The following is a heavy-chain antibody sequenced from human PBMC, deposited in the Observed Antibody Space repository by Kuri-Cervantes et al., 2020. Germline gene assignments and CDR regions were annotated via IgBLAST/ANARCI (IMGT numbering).Heavy chain of an antibody. V-gene: IGHV4-39*07. Sequence: SETLSLTCTVSGGSISGNSHYWGWIRQPPGKGLEWIGSIYYSGTTNYNPSLKSRVTISVDKSKNQFSLKLSSVTAADTAVYYCARSAHSSGYRDYYYYYMDVWGKGTTVTVSS. D-gene: IGHD3-22*01. J-gene: IGHJ6*03. CDR2: IYYSGTT. CDR1: GGSISGNSHY. CDR3: ARSAHSSGYRDYYYYYMDV.